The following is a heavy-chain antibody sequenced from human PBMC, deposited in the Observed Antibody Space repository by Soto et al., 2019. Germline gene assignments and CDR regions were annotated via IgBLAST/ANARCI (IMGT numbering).Heavy chain of an antibody. Sequence: QLQLQESGSGLVKPSQTLSLTCAVSGGSISSGGYSWSWIRQPPGKGLVWIGYIYRSGSTYYNPSLKSRVTISLDRSKNQFSLKLSSVTAADTAVYYCARGPDCGGDCYSCYLDSWGQGTLVTVSS. D-gene: IGHD2-21*02. J-gene: IGHJ4*02. CDR3: ARGPDCGGDCYSCYLDS. V-gene: IGHV4-30-2*01. CDR2: IYRSGST. CDR1: GGSISSGGYS.